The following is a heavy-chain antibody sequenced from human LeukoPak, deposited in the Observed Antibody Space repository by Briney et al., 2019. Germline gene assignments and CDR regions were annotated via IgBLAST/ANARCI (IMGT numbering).Heavy chain of an antibody. CDR3: ARVRCNSSSCYMRNAFDI. Sequence: SETLSLTCTVSGDSITDDYYTWIRQPAGKGLEWIGRIHSGGTTNYNPSLMSRVTLSIDKSKKHISLRLTSVTAADTALYYCARVRCNSSSCYMRNAFDIWGQGTMVTVSS. J-gene: IGHJ3*02. CDR1: GDSITDDY. D-gene: IGHD2-2*02. CDR2: IHSGGTT. V-gene: IGHV4-4*07.